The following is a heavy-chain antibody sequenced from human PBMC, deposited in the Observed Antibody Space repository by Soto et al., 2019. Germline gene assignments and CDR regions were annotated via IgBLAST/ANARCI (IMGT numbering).Heavy chain of an antibody. Sequence: PSETLSLTCAVSSGSISSSNWWSWVRQPPGKGLEWIGEIYHSGSTNYNPSLKSRVTISVDKSKNQFSLKLSSVTAADTAVYYCATLGTIYYSSGYYRGPQTFDYWGQGTLVTVSS. CDR3: ATLGTIYYSSGYYRGPQTFDY. V-gene: IGHV4-4*02. CDR2: IYHSGST. CDR1: SGSISSSNW. D-gene: IGHD3-22*01. J-gene: IGHJ4*02.